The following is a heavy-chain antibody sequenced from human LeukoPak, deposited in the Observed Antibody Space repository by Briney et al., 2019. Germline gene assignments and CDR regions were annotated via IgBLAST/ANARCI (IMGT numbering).Heavy chain of an antibody. J-gene: IGHJ4*02. CDR1: GYTFTGYY. CDR3: ARDLMNYDFWSGYPGGY. D-gene: IGHD3-3*01. V-gene: IGHV1-2*02. CDR2: INPNSGGT. Sequence: GASVKVSCKASGYTFTGYYMHWVRQAPGQGLGLMGGINPNSGGTNYAQKVHGRVTMTRDTSITTAYMELSRLRSDDTAVYYCARDLMNYDFWSGYPGGYWGQGTLVTVSS.